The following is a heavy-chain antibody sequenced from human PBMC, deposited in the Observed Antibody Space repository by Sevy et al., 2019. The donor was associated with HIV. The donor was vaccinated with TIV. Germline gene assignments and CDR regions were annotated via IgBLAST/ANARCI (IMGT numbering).Heavy chain of an antibody. J-gene: IGHJ6*02. D-gene: IGHD4-17*01. CDR2: TYYRSKWYN. CDR3: AREEGMTTVIAYYYYGMDV. Sequence: KQSQTLSLTCAISGDSVSSNSAAWNWIRQSPSRGLEWLGRTYYRSKWYNDYAVSVKSRITINPDTSKNQFSLQLNSVTPEDTAVYYCAREEGMTTVIAYYYYGMDVWGQGTTVTVSS. V-gene: IGHV6-1*01. CDR1: GDSVSSNSAA.